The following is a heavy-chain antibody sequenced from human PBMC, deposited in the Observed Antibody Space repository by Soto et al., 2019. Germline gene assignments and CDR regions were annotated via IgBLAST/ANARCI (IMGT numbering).Heavy chain of an antibody. J-gene: IGHJ6*02. CDR3: ARGGYSSSWYGNNYYCYGMDV. CDR2: TYYRSKWYN. Sequence: SQTLSLTCVISGDSVSSNSAAWNWIRQSPSRGLEWLGRTYYRSKWYNDYAVSVKSRITINPDTSKNQFSLQLNSVTPEDTAVYYCARGGYSSSWYGNNYYCYGMDVWGQGTTVTVSS. V-gene: IGHV6-1*01. D-gene: IGHD6-13*01. CDR1: GDSVSSNSAA.